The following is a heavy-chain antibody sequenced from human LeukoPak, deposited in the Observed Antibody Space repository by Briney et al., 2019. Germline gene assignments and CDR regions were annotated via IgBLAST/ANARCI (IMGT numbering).Heavy chain of an antibody. CDR1: GFTFSSYS. CDR2: ISSSSYI. V-gene: IGHV3-21*01. Sequence: GGSLRLSCAASGFTFSSYSMNWVRQAPGKGLEWVSSISSSSYIYYADSVKGRFTISRDNAQNSLYLQMNSLRDEDTAVYYCARGRLAGYSSSSDFDFWGQGTLVTVSS. J-gene: IGHJ4*02. CDR3: ARGRLAGYSSSSDFDF. D-gene: IGHD6-13*01.